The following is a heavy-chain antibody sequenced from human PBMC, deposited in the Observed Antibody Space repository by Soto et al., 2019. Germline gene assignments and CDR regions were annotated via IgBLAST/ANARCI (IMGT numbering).Heavy chain of an antibody. J-gene: IGHJ4*02. CDR1: GGSISSGSYY. D-gene: IGHD2-21*01. CDR3: TRGGDAYKNGH. CDR2: IHYSGST. Sequence: SETLSLTCTVSGGSISSGSYYWGWIRQPPGRGLEWIGCIHYSGSTNYNPSLKSRVTMSVDTSKNQFSLKLTSVNAADTAVYYCTRGGDAYKNGHWGQGTLVTVSS. V-gene: IGHV4-61*01.